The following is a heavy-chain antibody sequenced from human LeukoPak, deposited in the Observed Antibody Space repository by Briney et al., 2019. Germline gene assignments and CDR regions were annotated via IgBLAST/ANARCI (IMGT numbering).Heavy chain of an antibody. CDR1: GFTFRSYG. V-gene: IGHV3-30*19. CDR2: ISYDGSNK. J-gene: IGHJ4*02. CDR3: ARAGSQSHVDAAMGFCNY. D-gene: IGHD5-18*01. Sequence: GGSLRLSCAASGFTFRSYGMHWVRQAPGKGLEWVAVISYDGSNKYYADSVKGRFTISRDNSKNTLYLQMDSLSAEDTAVYYCARAGSQSHVDAAMGFCNYWGQGTLVTVSS.